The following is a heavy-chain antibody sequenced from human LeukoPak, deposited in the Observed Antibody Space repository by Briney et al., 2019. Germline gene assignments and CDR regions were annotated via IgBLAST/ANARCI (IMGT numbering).Heavy chain of an antibody. CDR1: GCTFSSYS. J-gene: IGHJ3*02. Sequence: AGGSLRLSCAASGCTFSSYSMNWVRQAPGKGLEWVSSISSSSSYIYYADSVKGRFTISRDNAKNSLYLQMNSLRAEDTAVYYCARDQYYYDSNAFDIWGQGTMVTVSS. CDR2: ISSSSSYI. V-gene: IGHV3-21*01. CDR3: ARDQYYYDSNAFDI. D-gene: IGHD3-22*01.